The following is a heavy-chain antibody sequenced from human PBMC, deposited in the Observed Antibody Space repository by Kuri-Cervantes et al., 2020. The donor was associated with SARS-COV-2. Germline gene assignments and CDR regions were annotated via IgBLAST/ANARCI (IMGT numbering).Heavy chain of an antibody. CDR2: ISYDGSNK. J-gene: IGHJ4*02. CDR3: AGTKRGKTYFDY. CDR1: GFTFSSYA. V-gene: IGHV3-30-3*01. D-gene: IGHD3-10*01. Sequence: GGSLRLSCAASGFTFSSYAMHWVRQAPGKGLEWVAVISYDGSNKYYADSVKGRFTISRDNSKNTLYLQMNSLRAEDTAVYYCAGTKRGKTYFDYWGQGTLVTVSS.